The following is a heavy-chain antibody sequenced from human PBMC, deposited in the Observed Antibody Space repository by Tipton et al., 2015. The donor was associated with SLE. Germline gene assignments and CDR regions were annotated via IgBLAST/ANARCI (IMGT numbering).Heavy chain of an antibody. V-gene: IGHV4-38-2*01. D-gene: IGHD5-12*01. CDR3: ARHGGYDYKAFDI. Sequence: TLSLTCAVSGYSISSGYYWGWIRQPPGKGLEWIGSIYHSGGTYYNPSLKSRVTISVDTSKNQFSLKLSSVTAADTAVYYCARHGGYDYKAFDIWGQGTMVTVSS. CDR1: GYSISSGYY. CDR2: IYHSGGT. J-gene: IGHJ3*02.